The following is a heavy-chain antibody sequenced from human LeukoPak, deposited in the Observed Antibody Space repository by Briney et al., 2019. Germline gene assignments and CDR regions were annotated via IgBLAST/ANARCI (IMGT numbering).Heavy chain of an antibody. CDR3: ARDYKYAFDN. V-gene: IGHV3-48*01. Sequence: GGSLRLSCAASGFTFSDYSMNWVRQAPGKGLEWISYIGIDSGNTNYADSVKGQFTISGDKAKNSLYLQMNSLRVEDTAVYYCARDYKYAFDNWGQGTLVTVSS. D-gene: IGHD5-24*01. CDR2: IGIDSGNT. CDR1: GFTFSDYS. J-gene: IGHJ4*02.